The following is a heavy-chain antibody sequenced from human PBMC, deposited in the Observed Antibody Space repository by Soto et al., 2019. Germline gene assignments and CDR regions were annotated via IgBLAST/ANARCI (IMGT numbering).Heavy chain of an antibody. CDR1: GGSISSGGYY. CDR3: ARAPVYCSSTRCYENWFDH. J-gene: IGHJ5*02. V-gene: IGHV4-31*03. Sequence: SETLSLTCTVSGGSISSGGYYWGWIRQHPGKGLEWIGYIYYSGSTYYNPSLKSRVTISVDTSKNQFSLKLSSVTAADTAVYYCARAPVYCSSTRCYENWFDHWGQGTLVTVSS. CDR2: IYYSGST. D-gene: IGHD2-2*01.